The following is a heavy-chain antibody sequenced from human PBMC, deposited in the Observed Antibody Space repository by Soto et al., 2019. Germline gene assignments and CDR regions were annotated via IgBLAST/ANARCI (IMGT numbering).Heavy chain of an antibody. CDR3: ARDLIIGYCSSTSCNEGFDP. Sequence: TSETLSLTCTVSGGSISSYYWSWIRQPPGKGLEWIGYIYYSGSTNYNPSLKSRVTISVDTSKNQFSLKLSSVTAADTAVYYCARDLIIGYCSSTSCNEGFDPWGQGALVTVSS. CDR2: IYYSGST. D-gene: IGHD2-2*01. J-gene: IGHJ5*02. V-gene: IGHV4-59*01. CDR1: GGSISSYY.